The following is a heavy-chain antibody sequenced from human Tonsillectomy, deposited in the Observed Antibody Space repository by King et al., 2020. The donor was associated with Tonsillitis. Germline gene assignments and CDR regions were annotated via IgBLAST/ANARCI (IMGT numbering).Heavy chain of an antibody. CDR2: ISYDGTKK. J-gene: IGHJ4*02. CDR1: GFSFSSYG. D-gene: IGHD1-14*01. CDR3: ARDYSLLGDRNHGGGFDY. V-gene: IGHV3-33*01. Sequence: QVQLVESGGGVVQPGRSLRLSCAASGFSFSSYGMHWVRQAPGKGLEWVAGISYDGTKKDYADSVRGRFTISRANSKKTLYLQMDSLRADDSAVYYCARDYSLLGDRNHGGGFDYWGQGARVTVSS.